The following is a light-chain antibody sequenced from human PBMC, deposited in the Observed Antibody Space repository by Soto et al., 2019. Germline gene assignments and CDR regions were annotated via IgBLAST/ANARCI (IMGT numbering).Light chain of an antibody. J-gene: IGKJ1*01. CDR2: DAS. Sequence: ELVLTQSPATLSLSPGERATLSCRASQSVSGSLAWYQQKLGQAPRLLIDDASHRATGIPARFSGSGSGTDFTLAISSLEPEDFAVYYCQQRTSREWPFGQGTKVEIK. V-gene: IGKV3-11*01. CDR1: QSVSGS. CDR3: QQRTSREWP.